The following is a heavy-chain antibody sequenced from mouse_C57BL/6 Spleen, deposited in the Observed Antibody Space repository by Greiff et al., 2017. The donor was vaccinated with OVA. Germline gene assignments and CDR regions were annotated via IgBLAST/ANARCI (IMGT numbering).Heavy chain of an antibody. V-gene: IGHV1-50*01. J-gene: IGHJ4*01. Sequence: QVQLQQPGAELVKPGASVKLSCKASGYTFTSYWMQWVKQRPGQGLEWIGEIDPSDSYTKYNQKFKGKATLTVDKYSSTAYMQLSSRTSAASAVYYCAIYSNARYYAMDYWGQGTSVTVSS. CDR3: AIYSNARYYAMDY. CDR1: GYTFTSYW. D-gene: IGHD2-5*01. CDR2: IDPSDSYT.